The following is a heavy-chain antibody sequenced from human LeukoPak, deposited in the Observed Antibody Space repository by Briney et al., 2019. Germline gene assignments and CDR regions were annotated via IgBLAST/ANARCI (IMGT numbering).Heavy chain of an antibody. CDR3: AKELRGYSYGYYFDY. CDR2: ISYDGSNK. CDR1: GFTFSSYG. V-gene: IGHV3-30*18. D-gene: IGHD5-18*01. J-gene: IGHJ4*02. Sequence: GGSLRLSCAASGFTFSSYGMHWVRQAPGKGLEWVAVISYDGSNKYYADSVKGRFTISRDNSKNTLYLQMNSPRVEDTAVYYCAKELRGYSYGYYFDYWGQGTLVTVSS.